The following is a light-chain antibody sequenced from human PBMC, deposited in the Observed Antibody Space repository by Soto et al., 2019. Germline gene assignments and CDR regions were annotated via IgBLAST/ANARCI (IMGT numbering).Light chain of an antibody. J-gene: IGLJ2*01. CDR3: LLSYSAASVL. CDR1: TGAVTSGHF. Sequence: QAVVTQEPSLTVSPGGTVTLTCGSSTGAVTSGHFPSWFQQKPGQAPKTLIYDTNNKHSWTPARFSGSLLGDKAALTRSGAQPEDEAEYYCLLSYSAASVLFGGGTKLTVL. CDR2: DTN. V-gene: IGLV7-46*01.